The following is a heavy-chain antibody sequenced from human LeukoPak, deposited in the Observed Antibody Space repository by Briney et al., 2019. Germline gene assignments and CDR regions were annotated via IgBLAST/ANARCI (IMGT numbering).Heavy chain of an antibody. CDR2: FSHSGST. J-gene: IGHJ4*02. CDR3: AGQNIPTPHDY. V-gene: IGHV4-30-2*01. Sequence: PSQTPSLTCTVSGGSINSGGYYWTWIRQPPGEGLEWIAYFSHSGSTFYNPSLKSRVTISLDTSKNQFSLNLRSVTAADTAVYYCAGQNIPTPHDYWGQGTQVTVSS. CDR1: GGSINSGGYY. D-gene: IGHD2-2*02.